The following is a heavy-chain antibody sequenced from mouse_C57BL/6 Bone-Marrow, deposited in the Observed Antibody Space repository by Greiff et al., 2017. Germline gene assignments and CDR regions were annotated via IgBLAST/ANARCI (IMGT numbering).Heavy chain of an antibody. CDR3: ARQDYYEYVWFAY. CDR1: GYTFTNYW. Sequence: QVQLQQSGAELVRPGTSVKMSCKASGYTFTNYWIGWAKQRPGHGLEWIGDIYPGGGYTNYNEKFKGKATLTADKSSSTAYMQFSSLTSEDSAIYYCARQDYYEYVWFAYWGQGTLVTVSA. V-gene: IGHV1-63*01. D-gene: IGHD2-4*01. CDR2: IYPGGGYT. J-gene: IGHJ3*01.